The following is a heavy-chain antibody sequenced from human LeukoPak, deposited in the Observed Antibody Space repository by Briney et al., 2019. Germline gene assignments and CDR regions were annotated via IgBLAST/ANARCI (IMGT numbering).Heavy chain of an antibody. V-gene: IGHV1-2*02. Sequence: ASVKVSCKASGYTFTGYYMHWVRQAPGQGLEWMGWINPSSGGTNYAPKFQGRVTMTRDTSISTACMELSSLRSDDTAVYFCATYYSDTSARDWGQGTLVTVSS. CDR3: ATYYSDTSARD. CDR1: GYTFTGYY. D-gene: IGHD3-10*01. CDR2: INPSSGGT. J-gene: IGHJ4*02.